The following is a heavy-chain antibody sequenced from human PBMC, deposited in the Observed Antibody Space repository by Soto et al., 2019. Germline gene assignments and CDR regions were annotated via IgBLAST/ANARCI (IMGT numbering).Heavy chain of an antibody. J-gene: IGHJ4*02. CDR2: IIPIFGTA. V-gene: IGHV1-69*01. CDR3: ARGHDSSGYYSQGPFDY. Sequence: VQLVQSGAEVKQPGSSVKVSCKASGGTFSSYAISWVRQAPGQGLEWMGGIIPIFGTANYAQKFQGRVTITADESTSTAYMELSSLRSEDTAVYYCARGHDSSGYYSQGPFDYWGQGTLVTVSS. CDR1: GGTFSSYA. D-gene: IGHD3-22*01.